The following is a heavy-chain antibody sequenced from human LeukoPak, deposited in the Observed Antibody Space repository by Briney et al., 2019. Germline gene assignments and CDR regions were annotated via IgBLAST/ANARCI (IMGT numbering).Heavy chain of an antibody. V-gene: IGHV1-18*01. CDR3: ARRSSSSADY. CDR1: GYTFTSYG. D-gene: IGHD6-25*01. CDR2: ISVHNGDT. Sequence: GASVKVSCKTSGYTFTSYGISWVRQAPGQGLEWMGWISVHNGDTNYAQKFQGRVTMTTDTSTSTVYVELWSLRSDDTAVYYCARRSSSSADYWGQGTLVTVSS. J-gene: IGHJ4*02.